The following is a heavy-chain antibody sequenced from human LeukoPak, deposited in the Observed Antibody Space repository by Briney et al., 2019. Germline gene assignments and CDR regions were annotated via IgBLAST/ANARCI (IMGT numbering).Heavy chain of an antibody. Sequence: SETLSLTCTVSGGSISSYYWSWIRQPPGKGLEWIGYIYYSGSTNYNPSLKSRVTISVDTSKNQFSLKLSSVIAADTAVYYCARHAALWFGETTYFDYWGQGTLVTVSS. V-gene: IGHV4-59*08. D-gene: IGHD3-10*01. CDR2: IYYSGST. J-gene: IGHJ4*02. CDR1: GGSISSYY. CDR3: ARHAALWFGETTYFDY.